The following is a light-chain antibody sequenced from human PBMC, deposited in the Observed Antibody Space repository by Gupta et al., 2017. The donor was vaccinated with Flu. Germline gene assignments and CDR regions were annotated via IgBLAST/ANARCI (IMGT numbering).Light chain of an antibody. CDR3: QQYNNWPLT. CDR1: QSVSSN. CDR2: GAS. Sequence: MTQPPATSSASAGERATLSCRASQSVSSNLAWYQQKPGQAPRLLIYGASTRATGIPARFSGSGSGTEFTLTISSLQSEDFAVYYCQQYNNWPLTFGGGTKVEIK. J-gene: IGKJ4*01. V-gene: IGKV3-15*01.